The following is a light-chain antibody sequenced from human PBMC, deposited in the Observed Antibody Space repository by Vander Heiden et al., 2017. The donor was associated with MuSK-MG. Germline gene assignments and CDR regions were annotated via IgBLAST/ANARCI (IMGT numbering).Light chain of an antibody. J-gene: IGKJ5*01. CDR3: QQRSNWIT. Sequence: EIVLTQSPATLSLSPGQRATLSCRASQSVSRYLAWYQQKPGQAPRLLIYDASNRATGIPARFSGSGYGTDFTLTISSLEPEDFAVYYCQQRSNWITFGQGTRLEIK. CDR1: QSVSRY. V-gene: IGKV3-11*01. CDR2: DAS.